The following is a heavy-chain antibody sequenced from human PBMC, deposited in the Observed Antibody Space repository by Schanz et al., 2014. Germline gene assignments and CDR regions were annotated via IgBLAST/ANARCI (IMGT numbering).Heavy chain of an antibody. J-gene: IGHJ4*02. Sequence: EVQLAESGGGLVQPGGSLRLSCAASGFTFSSNSMNWVRQAPGKGLEWVSAISGSGGSTYYADSVKGRFTISRDSSKNTLYLQMNSLRPEDTAIYYCAKNQYDDVDLSSFYFDFWGQGTLVTVSS. V-gene: IGHV3-23*04. CDR3: AKNQYDDVDLSSFYFDF. CDR1: GFTFSSNS. D-gene: IGHD3-10*02. CDR2: ISGSGGST.